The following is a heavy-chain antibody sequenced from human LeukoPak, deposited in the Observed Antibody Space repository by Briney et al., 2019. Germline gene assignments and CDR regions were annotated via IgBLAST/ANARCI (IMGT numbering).Heavy chain of an antibody. CDR3: ARDWDSSSWYMVRLYFDL. Sequence: VASVKVSCKASGYTFTSYDINWVRQATGQGLEWMGWMNPNSGNTGYAQKFQGRVTMTRNTSISTAYMELSSLRSEDTAVYYCARDWDSSSWYMVRLYFDLWGRGTLVTVSS. J-gene: IGHJ2*01. V-gene: IGHV1-8*01. CDR1: GYTFTSYD. D-gene: IGHD6-13*01. CDR2: MNPNSGNT.